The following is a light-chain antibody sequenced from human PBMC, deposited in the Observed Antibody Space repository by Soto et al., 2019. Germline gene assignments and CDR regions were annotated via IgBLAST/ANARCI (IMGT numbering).Light chain of an antibody. Sequence: QSVLTQPPSVSGTLGQGVTISCSGSTSNIGENTVGWFQQLPGTAPKVLIYVNDKRPSGVPDRFSGSKSGTSAYLAISGLQSEDEADYYCAACDGSLSGHVFGAGTKLTVL. J-gene: IGLJ1*01. V-gene: IGLV1-44*01. CDR3: AACDGSLSGHV. CDR1: TSNIGENT. CDR2: VND.